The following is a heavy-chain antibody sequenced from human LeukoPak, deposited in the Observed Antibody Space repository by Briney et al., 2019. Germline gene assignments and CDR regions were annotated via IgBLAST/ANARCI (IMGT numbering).Heavy chain of an antibody. V-gene: IGHV1-2*02. CDR1: GYTFTGYY. CDR2: INPNSGGT. D-gene: IGHD6-19*01. Sequence: RASVKVSCKASGYTFTGYYMHWVRQAPGQGLEWMGWINPNSGGTNYAQKFQGRVTMTRDTSISTAYMELSRLRSDDTAVYYCARAPYSSGWIDQYYFDYWGQGTLVTVSS. CDR3: ARAPYSSGWIDQYYFDY. J-gene: IGHJ4*02.